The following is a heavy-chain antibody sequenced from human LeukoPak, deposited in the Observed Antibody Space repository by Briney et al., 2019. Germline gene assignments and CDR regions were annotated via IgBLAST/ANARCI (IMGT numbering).Heavy chain of an antibody. V-gene: IGHV5-10-1*01. CDR2: IDPSDSYT. J-gene: IGHJ4*02. CDR1: GYSFTSYW. D-gene: IGHD6-19*01. Sequence: GESLKISCKGSGYSFTSYWISWVRQMPGKGLEWMGRIDPSDSYTNYSPSFQGHVTISADKSISTAYLQWSSLRAEDTAVYYCAREGQWLVLFDYWGQGTLVTVSS. CDR3: AREGQWLVLFDY.